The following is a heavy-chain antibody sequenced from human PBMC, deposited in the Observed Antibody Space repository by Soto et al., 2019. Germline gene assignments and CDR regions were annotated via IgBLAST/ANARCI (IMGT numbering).Heavy chain of an antibody. V-gene: IGHV2-5*02. CDR1: GFSRTTDRVG. CDR2: IYWDDSK. CDR3: THAYVGRSLY. J-gene: IGHJ4*02. Sequence: QITLKESGPTLVKPTQPLTLTCTFSGFSRTTDRVGVGWIRQPPGEALEWLAVIYWDDSKTYRPSLESRLTITKDTSKNQVALTMTNMDSLDTATYYCTHAYVGRSLYWGQGTLVTVSS. D-gene: IGHD3-10*02.